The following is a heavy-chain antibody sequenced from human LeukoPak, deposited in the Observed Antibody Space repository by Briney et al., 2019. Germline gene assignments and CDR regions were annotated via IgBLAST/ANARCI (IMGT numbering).Heavy chain of an antibody. J-gene: IGHJ4*02. CDR1: GYTFTSYY. CDR3: ARAGGGSGYSGYDLVDY. D-gene: IGHD5-12*01. CDR2: INPSGGST. V-gene: IGHV1-46*01. Sequence: ASVKVSCKASGYTFTSYYMHWVRQAPGQGLEWMGIINPSGGSTSYAQKFQGRATMTRDTSTSTVYMELSSLRSEDTAVYYCARAGGGSGYSGYDLVDYWGQGTLVTVSS.